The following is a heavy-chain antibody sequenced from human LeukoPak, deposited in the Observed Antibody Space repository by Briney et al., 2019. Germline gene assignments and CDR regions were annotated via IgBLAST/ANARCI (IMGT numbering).Heavy chain of an antibody. CDR2: IYPGDFEA. CDR1: GYRFTSYW. CDR3: VRQEFEHSSLPNWFDP. J-gene: IGHJ5*02. Sequence: GESLKISCKGSGYRFTSYWICCVRQRPGKGLEGMAIIYPGDFEARYSPSFQGHVTISVDNSISTAYLQWSSLKASDTAMYFCVRQEFEHSSLPNWFDPWGQGTLVIVSS. D-gene: IGHD6-6*01. V-gene: IGHV5-51*01.